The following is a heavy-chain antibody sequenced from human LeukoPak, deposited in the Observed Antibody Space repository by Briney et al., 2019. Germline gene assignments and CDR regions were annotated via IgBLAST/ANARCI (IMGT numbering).Heavy chain of an antibody. J-gene: IGHJ6*04. CDR1: GFTFSSYG. CDR2: ISYDGSNK. CDR3: AKEPTSYYYYGMDV. Sequence: PGGSLRLSCAASGFTFSSYGMHWVRQAPGKGLEWVAVISYDGSNKYYADSVKGRFTTSRDNSKNTLYLQMNSLRAEDTAVYYCAKEPTSYYYYGMDVRGKGTTVTVSS. V-gene: IGHV3-30*18.